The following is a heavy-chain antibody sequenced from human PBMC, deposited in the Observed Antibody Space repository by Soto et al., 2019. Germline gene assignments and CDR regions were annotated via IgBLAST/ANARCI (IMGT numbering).Heavy chain of an antibody. J-gene: IGHJ6*02. CDR2: TSWDGGST. CDR1: GFTFDDYT. CDR3: AKVVGCSGGSCYQPNYGMDV. D-gene: IGHD2-15*01. Sequence: GGSLRLSCAASGFTFDDYTMHWVRQAPGKGLEWVSLTSWDGGSTYYADSVKGRFTISRDNSKNSLYLQMNSLRTEDTALYYCAKVVGCSGGSCYQPNYGMDVWGQGTTVTVSS. V-gene: IGHV3-43*01.